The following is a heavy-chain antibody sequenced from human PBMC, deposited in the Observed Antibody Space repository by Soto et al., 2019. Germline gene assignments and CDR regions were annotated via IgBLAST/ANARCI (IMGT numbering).Heavy chain of an antibody. CDR3: AGLPTYSMDWQNSPYYDLDV. Sequence: SETLSLTCAVSGASITRGNFYWGWIRQTPGKGREWIGSTIFQTLKTYYNPSLKSRVTISLDTSSNHFSLKLSSVTAADTAVYYCAGLPTYSMDWQNSPYYDLDVWGHGTTVTVSS. D-gene: IGHD3-9*01. J-gene: IGHJ6*02. CDR2: TIFQTLKT. V-gene: IGHV4-39*02. CDR1: GASITRGNFY.